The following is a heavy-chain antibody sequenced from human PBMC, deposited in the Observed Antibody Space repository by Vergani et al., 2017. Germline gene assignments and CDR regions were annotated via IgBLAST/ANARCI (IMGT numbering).Heavy chain of an antibody. Sequence: QLQLQESGPGLVKPSETLSLTCTVSGGSIRSSSYYWGWIRQPPGKGLEWIGSIYYSGSTYYNPSLKSRVTISVDTSKNQFSLKLSSVTAADTAVYYCASWQWSDAFDIWGQGTMVTVSS. V-gene: IGHV4-39*01. CDR3: ASWQWSDAFDI. J-gene: IGHJ3*02. D-gene: IGHD6-19*01. CDR1: GGSIRSSSYY. CDR2: IYYSGST.